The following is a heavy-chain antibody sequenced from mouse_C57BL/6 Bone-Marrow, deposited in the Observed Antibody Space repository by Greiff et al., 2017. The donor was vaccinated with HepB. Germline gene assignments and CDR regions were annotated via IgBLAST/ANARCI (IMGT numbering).Heavy chain of an antibody. CDR1: GYSITSGYY. V-gene: IGHV3-6*01. D-gene: IGHD2-1*01. J-gene: IGHJ4*01. CDR2: ISYDGSN. CDR3: ARDLPGAMDY. Sequence: EVQLQESGPGLVKPSQSLSLTCSVTGYSITSGYYWNWIRQFPGNKLEWMGYISYDGSNNYNPSLKNRISITRDTSKNQFFLKLNSVTTEDTATYYCARDLPGAMDYWGQGTSVTVSS.